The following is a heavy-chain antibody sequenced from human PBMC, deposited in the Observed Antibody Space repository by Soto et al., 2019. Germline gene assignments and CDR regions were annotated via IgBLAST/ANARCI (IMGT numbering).Heavy chain of an antibody. V-gene: IGHV3-9*01. CDR3: AKDISLGELSAPDH. CDR2: MSWNRGSI. CDR1: GFTFDDFA. J-gene: IGHJ4*02. Sequence: GGSLRLSCVASGFTFDDFAMHWVRQAPGKGLEWVSGMSWNRGSIVYADSVKGRFTISRDNAKNSLYLQMNSLRPEDTALYYCAKDISLGELSAPDHWGQGTLGTVS. D-gene: IGHD3-16*02.